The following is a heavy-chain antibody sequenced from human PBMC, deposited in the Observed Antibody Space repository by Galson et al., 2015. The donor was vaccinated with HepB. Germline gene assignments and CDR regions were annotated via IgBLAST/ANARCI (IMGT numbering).Heavy chain of an antibody. Sequence: SVKVSCKASGGTFSSYAISWVRQAPGQGLEWMGGIIPIFGTANYAQKFQGRVTITADKSTSTAYMELSSLRSEDTAVYYCASRYGSGSYRDYWGQGTLVTVSS. V-gene: IGHV1-69*06. D-gene: IGHD3-10*01. CDR1: GGTFSSYA. CDR3: ASRYGSGSYRDY. CDR2: IIPIFGTA. J-gene: IGHJ4*02.